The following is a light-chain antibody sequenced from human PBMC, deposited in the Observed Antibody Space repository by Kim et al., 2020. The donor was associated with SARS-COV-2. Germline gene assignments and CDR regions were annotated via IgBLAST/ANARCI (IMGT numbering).Light chain of an antibody. CDR3: QQYDNLPSST. CDR2: DAS. Sequence: DIQMTQSPSSLSASVGDRVTITCQASQDISNYLNWYQQKPGKAPKLLIYDASNLETGVPSSFSGSGSGTDFTFTISSLQPEDIATYYCQQYDNLPSSTFGPGTKVDIK. V-gene: IGKV1-33*01. J-gene: IGKJ3*01. CDR1: QDISNY.